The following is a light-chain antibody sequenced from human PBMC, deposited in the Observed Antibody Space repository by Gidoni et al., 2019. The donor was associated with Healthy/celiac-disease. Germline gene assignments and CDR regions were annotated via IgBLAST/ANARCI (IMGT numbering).Light chain of an antibody. V-gene: IGKV3-15*01. CDR1: QSVRSN. J-gene: IGKJ4*01. CDR3: QQYNNWPPT. CDR2: AAS. Sequence: EIVMTQSPATLSVSPGERATLSCRASQSVRSNLAWYQQKPGQAPRLLIYAASTRATGIPARFSGSGSGTEFTPTISSLQSEDFAVYFCQQYNNWPPTFGGGTKVEIK.